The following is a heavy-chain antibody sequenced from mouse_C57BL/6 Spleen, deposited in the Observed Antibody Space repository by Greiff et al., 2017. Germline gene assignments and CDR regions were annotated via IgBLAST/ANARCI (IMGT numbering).Heavy chain of an antibody. J-gene: IGHJ3*01. CDR2: IYPGSGST. D-gene: IGHD1-1*01. Sequence: QVQLQESGAELVKPGASVKMSCKASGYTFTSYWITWVKQRPGQGLEWIGDIYPGSGSTNYNEKFKSKATLTVDTSSSTAYMQLSSLTSEDSAVYYCARAPNYYGSSPAWFAYWGQGTLVTVSA. CDR3: ARAPNYYGSSPAWFAY. V-gene: IGHV1-55*01. CDR1: GYTFTSYW.